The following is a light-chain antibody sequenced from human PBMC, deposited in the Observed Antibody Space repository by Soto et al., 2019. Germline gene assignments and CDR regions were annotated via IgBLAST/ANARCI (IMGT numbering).Light chain of an antibody. CDR3: QTWGTGVVV. J-gene: IGLJ2*01. Sequence: QSVLTQSPSASASLGASVKLTCTLSSGHSSYAIAWHQQQPEKGPRHLMKLNSDGSHTKGDGIPDRFSGSSSGAERYLTISSLQSEDEADYYCQTWGTGVVVFGGATKLSVL. CDR1: SGHSSYA. CDR2: LNSDGSH. V-gene: IGLV4-69*01.